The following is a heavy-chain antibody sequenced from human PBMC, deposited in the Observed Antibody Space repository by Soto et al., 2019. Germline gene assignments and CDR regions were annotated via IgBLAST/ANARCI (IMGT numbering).Heavy chain of an antibody. CDR3: ARGIQMATIPFDY. CDR1: GGSISSYY. J-gene: IGHJ4*02. Sequence: NPSETLSLTCTVSGGSISSYYWSWIRQPPGKGLEWIGYIYYSGSTNYNPSLKSRVTISVDTSKNQFSLKLSSVTAADTAVYYCARGIQMATIPFDYWGQGTLVTVSS. D-gene: IGHD5-12*01. V-gene: IGHV4-59*01. CDR2: IYYSGST.